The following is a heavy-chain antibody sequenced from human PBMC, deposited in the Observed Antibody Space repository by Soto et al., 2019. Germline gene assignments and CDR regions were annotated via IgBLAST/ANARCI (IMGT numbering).Heavy chain of an antibody. CDR2: IYHSGST. V-gene: IGHV4-4*02. D-gene: IGHD1-26*01. J-gene: IGHJ2*01. Sequence: QVQLQESGPGLVKPSGTLSLTCAVSGGSISSSNWWSWVRQPPGKGLEWIGEIYHSGSTNYNPSLKRRGTISVDKSKNQCYLKLSSVTAADTAVYYCARDRGTVGAIVDWYFDLWGRGTLVTVSS. CDR3: ARDRGTVGAIVDWYFDL. CDR1: GGSISSSNW.